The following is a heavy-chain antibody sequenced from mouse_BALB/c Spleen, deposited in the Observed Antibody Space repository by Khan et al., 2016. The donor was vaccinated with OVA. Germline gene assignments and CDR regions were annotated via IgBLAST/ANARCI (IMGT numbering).Heavy chain of an antibody. V-gene: IGHV2-6-1*01. CDR2: IWSDGKT. J-gene: IGHJ1*01. CDR3: ARQIFPGYFDV. CDR1: GFSLTSYG. Sequence: QVQLKELGPGLVAPSQSLSITCTISGFSLTSYGIHWVRQPPGKGLEWLVVIWSDGKTTYNSALKSRLNIIKDNSKSQVFLKMNSLQTDDTAMYYCARQIFPGYFDVWGAGTTVTVSS.